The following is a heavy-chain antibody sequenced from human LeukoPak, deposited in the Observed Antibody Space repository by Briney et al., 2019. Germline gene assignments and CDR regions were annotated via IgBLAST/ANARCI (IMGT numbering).Heavy chain of an antibody. V-gene: IGHV3-53*01. CDR2: IYSGGST. CDR1: GFTVSSNY. CDR3: ARGQYSSTWYFDY. J-gene: IGHJ4*02. Sequence: GGSLRLSCAASGFTVSSNYTSWVRQAPGKGLEWVSVIYSGGSTYYADSVKGRFTISRDNSKNTLYLQMNSLRAEDTAVYYCARGQYSSTWYFDYWGQGTLVTVSS. D-gene: IGHD6-13*01.